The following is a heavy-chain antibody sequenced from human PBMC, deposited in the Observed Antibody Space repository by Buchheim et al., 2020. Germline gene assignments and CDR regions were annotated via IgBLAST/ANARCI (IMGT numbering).Heavy chain of an antibody. Sequence: QVQLVESGGGVVQPGRSLRLSCAASGFTFSSYGMHWVRQAPGKGLEWVAVIWYDGSNKYYADSVKGRFTISRDNSKNTLYLQMNSLRAEDTAVYYCARTGYSSSWYVFDYWGQGTL. CDR2: IWYDGSNK. CDR3: ARTGYSSSWYVFDY. CDR1: GFTFSSYG. V-gene: IGHV3-33*01. J-gene: IGHJ4*02. D-gene: IGHD6-13*01.